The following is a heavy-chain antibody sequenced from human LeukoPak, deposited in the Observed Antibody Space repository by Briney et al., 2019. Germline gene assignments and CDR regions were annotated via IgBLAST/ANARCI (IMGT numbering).Heavy chain of an antibody. D-gene: IGHD2-2*01. CDR2: IYYSGST. CDR3: ARQGYYSSTSCSRLRPLPWFDP. V-gene: IGHV4-31*03. J-gene: IGHJ5*02. Sequence: SETLSLTCTVSGGSISSGGYYWSWIRQHPGKGLEWIGYIYYSGSTYYNPSLKSRVTISVDTSKNQFSLKLSSVTAADTAVYYCARQGYYSSTSCSRLRPLPWFDPWGQGTLVTVSS. CDR1: GGSISSGGYY.